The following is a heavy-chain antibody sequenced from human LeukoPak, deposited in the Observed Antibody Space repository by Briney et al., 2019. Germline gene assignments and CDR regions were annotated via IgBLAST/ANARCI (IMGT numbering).Heavy chain of an antibody. CDR3: ARDSTVPDY. J-gene: IGHJ4*02. D-gene: IGHD4-17*01. CDR2: ISSSRSSI. CDR1: GFPFSRCS. V-gene: IGHV3-48*02. Sequence: GGSLRLSCAASGFPFSRCSMNWVRQAPGKGLEWISYISSSRSSIYYADSVQGRFTISRDNAKNSLYLQMNSLRDEDTAVYYCARDSTVPDYWGQGALVTVSS.